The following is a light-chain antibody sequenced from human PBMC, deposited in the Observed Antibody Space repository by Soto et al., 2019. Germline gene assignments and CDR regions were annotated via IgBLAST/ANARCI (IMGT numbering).Light chain of an antibody. J-gene: IGKJ1*01. CDR2: AAS. Sequence: DIQMTQSPSSLSASVGDRVTLTCRAGQSISSYLNWYQQKPGKAPKLLIYAASSLQSGVPSRFSGSGSGTDFTLTISSLQPEDFATYYCQQSYSTPRTFGQGTKVEIK. CDR3: QQSYSTPRT. V-gene: IGKV1-39*01. CDR1: QSISSY.